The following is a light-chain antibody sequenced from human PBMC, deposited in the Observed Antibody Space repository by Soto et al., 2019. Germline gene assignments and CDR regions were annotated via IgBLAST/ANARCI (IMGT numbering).Light chain of an antibody. CDR2: GVS. V-gene: IGLV2-14*03. Sequence: QSVLTQPASVSGSPGQSITISCTGTSSDVGGYNYVSWYQHHPGKAPELMIYGVSNRPSGVSNRFSGSKSGNTASLTISGLQDEDEADYYCSSYTRSSTLVFGGGTKVTVL. CDR3: SSYTRSSTLV. CDR1: SSDVGGYNY. J-gene: IGLJ2*01.